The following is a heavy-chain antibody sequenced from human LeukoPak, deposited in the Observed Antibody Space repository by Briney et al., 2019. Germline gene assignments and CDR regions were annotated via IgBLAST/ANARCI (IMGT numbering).Heavy chain of an antibody. D-gene: IGHD3-22*01. V-gene: IGHV4-59*12. CDR1: GGSISSYY. CDR2: IYYSGST. J-gene: IGHJ4*02. Sequence: SETLSLTCTVSGGSISSYYCSWIRQPPGKGLEWIGYIYYSGSTNYNPSLKSRVTISVDTSKNQFSLKLSSVTAADTAVYYCARGLTYDSSGYLGTFDYWGQGTLVTVSS. CDR3: ARGLTYDSSGYLGTFDY.